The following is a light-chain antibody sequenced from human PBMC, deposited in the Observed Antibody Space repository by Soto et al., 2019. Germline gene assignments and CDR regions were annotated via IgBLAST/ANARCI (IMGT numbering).Light chain of an antibody. CDR2: GHN. J-gene: IGLJ3*02. Sequence: QSVLTQPPSVSGAPGQRVTISCTGSYANIGAGYEVHWYQQIPGTAPKLLISGHNNRPSGVPDRFFGSKSGTSASLTIIGLQAEDEADYYCQSYDSSLSGAAVFGGGTKLTVL. CDR1: YANIGAGYE. CDR3: QSYDSSLSGAAV. V-gene: IGLV1-40*01.